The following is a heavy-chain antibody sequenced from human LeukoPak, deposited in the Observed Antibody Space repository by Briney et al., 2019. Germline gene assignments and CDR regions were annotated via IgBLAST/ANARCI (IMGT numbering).Heavy chain of an antibody. CDR1: GFTFSSYA. CDR2: ISGSGSST. CDR3: AGSGSCYSVYFDY. Sequence: GGSLRLSCAASGFTFSSYAMSWVRQAPGKGLEWVSAISGSGSSTYYADSVKGRFTISRDNSKNTLYLQMNSLRAEDTAVYYCAGSGSCYSVYFDYWGQGTLVTVSS. J-gene: IGHJ4*02. D-gene: IGHD3-10*01. V-gene: IGHV3-23*01.